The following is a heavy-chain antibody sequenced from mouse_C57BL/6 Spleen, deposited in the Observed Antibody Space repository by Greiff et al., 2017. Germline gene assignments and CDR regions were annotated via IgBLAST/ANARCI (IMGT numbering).Heavy chain of an antibody. J-gene: IGHJ4*01. Sequence: QVQLKQPGAELVKPGASVKLSCKASGYTFTSYWMQWVKQRPGQGLEWIGEIDPSDSYTNYNQKFKGKATLTVDTSSSTAYMQLSSLTSEDSAVYYCARGGITTVVAGAMDYWGQGTSVTVSS. CDR3: ARGGITTVVAGAMDY. D-gene: IGHD1-1*01. CDR1: GYTFTSYW. V-gene: IGHV1-50*01. CDR2: IDPSDSYT.